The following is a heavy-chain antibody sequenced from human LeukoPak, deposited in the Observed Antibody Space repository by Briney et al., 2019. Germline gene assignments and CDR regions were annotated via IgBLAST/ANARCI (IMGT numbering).Heavy chain of an antibody. V-gene: IGHV3-30*04. J-gene: IGHJ4*02. CDR1: GFTFSSYA. CDR2: ISYDGSNK. CDR3: ARDPANSYSDCTFDY. Sequence: GGSLRLSCAASGFTFSSYAMHWVRQAPGKGLEWVAVISYDGSNKYYADSVKGRFTISRDNSKNTLYLQMNSLRAEDTAVYYCARDPANSYSDCTFDYWGQGTLVTVSS. D-gene: IGHD4-11*01.